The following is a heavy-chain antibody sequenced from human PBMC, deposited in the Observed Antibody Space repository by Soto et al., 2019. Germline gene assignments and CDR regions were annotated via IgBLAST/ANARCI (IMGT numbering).Heavy chain of an antibody. Sequence: GGSLRLSCAASGFTFSSYAMSWVRQAPGKGLEWVSAISGSGGSTYYADSVKGRFTISRDNSKNTLYLQMSSLRAEDTAVYYCAKDVEITMVRGVIVNWFDPWGQGTLVTVSS. CDR1: GFTFSSYA. V-gene: IGHV3-23*01. J-gene: IGHJ5*02. CDR2: ISGSGGST. CDR3: AKDVEITMVRGVIVNWFDP. D-gene: IGHD3-10*01.